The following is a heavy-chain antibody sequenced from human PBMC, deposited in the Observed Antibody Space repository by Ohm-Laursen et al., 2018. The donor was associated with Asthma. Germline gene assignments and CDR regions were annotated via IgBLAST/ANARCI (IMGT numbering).Heavy chain of an antibody. D-gene: IGHD4-17*01. CDR1: GFTFSSYA. CDR3: AKVSDYGDPYWYFDL. CDR2: ISGSGGST. V-gene: IGHV3-23*01. Sequence: LSLTCAASGFTFSSYAMSWVRQAPGKGLEWVSAISGSGGSTYYADSVKGRFTISRDNSKNTLYLQMNSLRAEDTAVYYCAKVSDYGDPYWYFDLWGRGTLVTVSS. J-gene: IGHJ2*01.